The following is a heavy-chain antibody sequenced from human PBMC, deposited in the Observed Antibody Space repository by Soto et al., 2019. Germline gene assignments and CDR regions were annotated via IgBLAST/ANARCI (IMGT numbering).Heavy chain of an antibody. CDR1: GYSFTSYW. D-gene: IGHD6-13*01. J-gene: IGHJ6*02. CDR3: ARHQQGIAAAGTNYYYGMDV. V-gene: IGHV5-51*01. Sequence: PGESLKISCKGSGYSFTSYWIGWVRQMPGKGLEWMGIIYPGDSDTRYSPSFQGQVTISADKSISTAYLQWSSLKASDTAMCYCARHQQGIAAAGTNYYYGMDVWGQGTTVTVSS. CDR2: IYPGDSDT.